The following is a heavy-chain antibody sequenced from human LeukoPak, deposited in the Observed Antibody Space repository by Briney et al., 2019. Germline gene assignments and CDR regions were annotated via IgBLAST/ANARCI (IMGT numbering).Heavy chain of an antibody. V-gene: IGHV3-48*01. CDR1: GFTFSSYS. D-gene: IGHD2-15*01. Sequence: GGSLRLSCAASGFTFSSYSMNWVRQAPGKGLEWISYISHDSAIIYYADSVRGRLTISRDNAKNSLYLQMHSLRAEDTAVYYCVRDNPRCCGVVPANIDDYWGQGTLVTVSS. CDR2: ISHDSAII. J-gene: IGHJ4*02. CDR3: VRDNPRCCGVVPANIDDY.